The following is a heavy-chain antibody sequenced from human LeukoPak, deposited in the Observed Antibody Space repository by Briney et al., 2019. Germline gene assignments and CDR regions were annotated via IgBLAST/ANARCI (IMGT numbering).Heavy chain of an antibody. J-gene: IGHJ4*02. Sequence: SQTLSLTCTVSGGSISSGSYYWSWIRQPAGKELEWIGRIYTSGSTNYNPSLKSRVTISVDTSKNQFSLKLSSVTAADTAVYYCARVGRTGGFDYWGQGTLVTVSS. CDR1: GGSISSGSYY. V-gene: IGHV4-61*02. D-gene: IGHD4-17*01. CDR2: IYTSGST. CDR3: ARVGRTGGFDY.